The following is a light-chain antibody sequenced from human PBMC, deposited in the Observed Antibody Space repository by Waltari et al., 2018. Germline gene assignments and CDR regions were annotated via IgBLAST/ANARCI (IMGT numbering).Light chain of an antibody. CDR1: QSISSW. CDR2: GAS. Sequence: MTQSPSTLSASVGDTVTITCRASQSISSWLAWYQQKPGQAPRLLLYGASSRATGIPARFSGSGSGTDFTLTINSLQPEDFALYYCQQYHNWPPWAFGQGTKVEIK. CDR3: QQYHNWPPWA. V-gene: IGKV3-15*01. J-gene: IGKJ1*01.